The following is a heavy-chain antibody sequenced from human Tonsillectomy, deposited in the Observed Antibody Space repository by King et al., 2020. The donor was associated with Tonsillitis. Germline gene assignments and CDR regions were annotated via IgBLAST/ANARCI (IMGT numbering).Heavy chain of an antibody. CDR2: ISSNGGTT. CDR1: GFTFSTFV. J-gene: IGHJ3*01. CDR3: WFARTGDVPFYF. Sequence: VQLVESGGGSVQPGGSLRLSYSASGFTFSTFVMHWVRPAPGKGLEYVSGISSNGGTTFYADSVKGRFTISRDNSKNTLNLQMSSLRAEDTAVYYCWFARTGDVPFYFWGQGILVTVSS. D-gene: IGHD7-27*01. V-gene: IGHV3-64D*06.